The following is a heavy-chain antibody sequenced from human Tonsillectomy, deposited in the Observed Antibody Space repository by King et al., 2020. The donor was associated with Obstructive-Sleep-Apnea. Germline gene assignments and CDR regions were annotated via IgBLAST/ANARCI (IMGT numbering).Heavy chain of an antibody. D-gene: IGHD3-3*01. Sequence: VQLVESGGGLVQPGGSLRLSCAASGFTFSSFVMNWVRQAPGKGLEWVSGISGSADSTYYADSVKGRFTISRDNSKNTLYLQMSSLRAEDTALYYCARSYDFWSGPHDWGQGTLVTVSS. CDR2: ISGSADST. CDR1: GFTFSSFV. CDR3: ARSYDFWSGPHD. J-gene: IGHJ4*02. V-gene: IGHV3-23*04.